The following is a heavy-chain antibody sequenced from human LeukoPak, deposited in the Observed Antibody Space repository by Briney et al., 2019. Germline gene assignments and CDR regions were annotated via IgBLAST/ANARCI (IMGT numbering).Heavy chain of an antibody. D-gene: IGHD6-19*01. J-gene: IGHJ4*02. Sequence: GSSVKVSCKASGGTFSSYTISWVRQAPGQGLEWMGRIIPILGTANYAQKFQGRVTITADKSTSTAYMELSSLRSEDTAVYYCARDENSSGWYRSENYFDYWGQGTLVTVSS. CDR2: IIPILGTA. CDR1: GGTFSSYT. V-gene: IGHV1-69*08. CDR3: ARDENSSGWYRSENYFDY.